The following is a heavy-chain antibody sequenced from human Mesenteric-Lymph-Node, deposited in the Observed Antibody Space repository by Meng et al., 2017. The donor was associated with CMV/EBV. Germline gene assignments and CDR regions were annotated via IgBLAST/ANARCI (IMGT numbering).Heavy chain of an antibody. D-gene: IGHD2-15*01. Sequence: GGSLRLSCAASGVTLSPYWVIWVRQTPGKGLDWVANIKEDGDVKYFVDSVKGRFTISRDNAKNSLYLQMDSLRAEDTAVYYCAASRGWYAFDMWGQGTKVTVSS. J-gene: IGHJ3*02. CDR2: IKEDGDVK. V-gene: IGHV3-7*01. CDR1: GVTLSPYW. CDR3: AASRGWYAFDM.